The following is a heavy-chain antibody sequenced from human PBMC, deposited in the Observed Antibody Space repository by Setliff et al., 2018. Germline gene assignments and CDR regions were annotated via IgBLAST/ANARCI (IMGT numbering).Heavy chain of an antibody. CDR2: FDPEDGET. V-gene: IGHV1-24*01. J-gene: IGHJ3*02. D-gene: IGHD3-3*01. CDR1: GYTLTELS. Sequence: GPSVKVSCKVSGYTLTELSRHWVRQAPGKGLEWMGGFDPEDGETIYAQKFQGRVTMTEDTSTDTAYMELSSLRSEDTAVYYCATKRLYYNFWSGYSSADAFDIWGQGTMVTVSS. CDR3: ATKRLYYNFWSGYSSADAFDI.